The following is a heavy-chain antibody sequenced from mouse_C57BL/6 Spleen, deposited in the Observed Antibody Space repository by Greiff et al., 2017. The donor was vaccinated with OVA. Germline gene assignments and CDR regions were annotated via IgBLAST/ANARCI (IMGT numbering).Heavy chain of an antibody. CDR1: GYTFTSYW. Sequence: QVQLQQSGAELVMPGASVKLSCKASGYTFTSYWMHWVKQRPGQGLEWIGEIDPSDSYTNYNQKFKGKATLTVDKSSSTAYMQLSSLTSEDSAVYYCARPIYGNLYAMDYWGQGTSVTVSS. J-gene: IGHJ4*01. CDR3: ARPIYGNLYAMDY. CDR2: IDPSDSYT. V-gene: IGHV1-69*01. D-gene: IGHD2-1*01.